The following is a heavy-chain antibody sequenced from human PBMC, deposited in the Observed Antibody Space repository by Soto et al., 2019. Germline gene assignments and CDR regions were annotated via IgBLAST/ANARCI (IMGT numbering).Heavy chain of an antibody. V-gene: IGHV4-31*03. J-gene: IGHJ6*02. CDR3: GRDAVTKRDFYYYGMDV. CDR1: GGSIRNSGYY. Sequence: QVQLQESGPGLVKPSQTLSLTCTVSGGSIRNSGYYWSWIRQLPGKGLEWIGFISYSGSTDYAPSLKSRVTVSVATSKNQFSLNLSSVTAADTAVYYCGRDAVTKRDFYYYGMDVWGRGTTVTVSS. CDR2: ISYSGST. D-gene: IGHD4-4*01.